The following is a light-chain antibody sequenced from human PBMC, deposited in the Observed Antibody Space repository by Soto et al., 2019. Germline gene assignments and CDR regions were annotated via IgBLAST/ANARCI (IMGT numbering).Light chain of an antibody. CDR2: GAS. CDR1: QSVSDN. V-gene: IGKV3D-15*01. Sequence: IVLPQSPATLSVSPGERVTLSYRASQSVSDNLAWYQQKPGQAPRLLIYGASIRATDIPARFSGSGSGTEFSLTISSLQSEDFAVYYCQQYNDWPLTFGGGTKVDIK. CDR3: QQYNDWPLT. J-gene: IGKJ4*01.